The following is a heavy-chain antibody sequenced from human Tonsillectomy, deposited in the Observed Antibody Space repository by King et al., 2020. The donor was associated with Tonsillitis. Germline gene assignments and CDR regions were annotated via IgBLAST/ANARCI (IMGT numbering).Heavy chain of an antibody. Sequence: WVREIPGKCLEWMGIIYPCDSYTRYSPSFQVKVTISVDKSNSTAYLQWSSLKVSDTAMYYCARQITGTFDAFDIWGQGTRVTVSS. J-gene: IGHJ3*02. CDR2: IYPCDSYT. D-gene: IGHD1-20*01. CDR3: ARQITGTFDAFDI. V-gene: IGHV5-51*01.